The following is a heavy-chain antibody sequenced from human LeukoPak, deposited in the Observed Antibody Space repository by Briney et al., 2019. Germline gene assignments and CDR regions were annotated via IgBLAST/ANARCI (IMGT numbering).Heavy chain of an antibody. CDR3: ARDGEAASGYASGGFDS. CDR1: GFTFSSYW. CDR2: IKSDGSST. Sequence: GGSLRLSCAASGFTFSSYWMHWVRQAPGKGLVWVSYIKSDGSSTNYADSVKGRFTISRDNSKNTLYLQMNSLRVEDTAVYYCARDGEAASGYASGGFDSWGQGTLVTVSS. D-gene: IGHD5-12*01. J-gene: IGHJ4*02. V-gene: IGHV3-74*01.